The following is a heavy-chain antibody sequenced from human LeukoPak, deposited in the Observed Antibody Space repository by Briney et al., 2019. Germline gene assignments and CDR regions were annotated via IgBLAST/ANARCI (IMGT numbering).Heavy chain of an antibody. CDR3: ARATFISYDILSSPTFDP. J-gene: IGHJ5*02. V-gene: IGHV3-48*01. CDR1: GFTFSSYS. Sequence: GGSLRLSCAASGFTFSSYSMNWVRQAPGKGLEWVSYISSSSSTIYYADSVKGRFTISRDNAKNSLYLQMNSLRAEDTAVYYCARATFISYDILSSPTFDPWGQGTLVTVSS. D-gene: IGHD3-9*01. CDR2: ISSSSSTI.